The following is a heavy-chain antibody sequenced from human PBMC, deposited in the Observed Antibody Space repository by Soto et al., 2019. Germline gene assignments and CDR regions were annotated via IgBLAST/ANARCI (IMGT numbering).Heavy chain of an antibody. V-gene: IGHV1-8*01. J-gene: IGHJ5*02. Sequence: QVQLVQSGAEVKKPGASVKVSCKASGYTFTSYDINWVRQATGQGLEWMGWMNPDSGNTRYAQKFQGRVTITRNTSISTAYMELSSLRSEDTAVYYCARGSDGNFVHWFDPWGQGTLVTVSS. CDR1: GYTFTSYD. D-gene: IGHD4-17*01. CDR3: ARGSDGNFVHWFDP. CDR2: MNPDSGNT.